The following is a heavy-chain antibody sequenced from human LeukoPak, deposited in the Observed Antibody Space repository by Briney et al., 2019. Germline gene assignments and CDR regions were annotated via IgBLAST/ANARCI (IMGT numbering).Heavy chain of an antibody. CDR1: GYTFTSYY. CDR2: INPSGGST. CDR3: ASGYSSGWSTEDYYYGMDV. J-gene: IGHJ6*02. D-gene: IGHD6-19*01. V-gene: IGHV1-46*01. Sequence: ASVKVSCKASGYTFTSYYIHWVRQAPGQGLEWMGIINPSGGSTNYAQKFQGRVTMTRDTSTSTVYMELSSLRSEDTAVYYCASGYSSGWSTEDYYYGMDVWGQGTTVTVSS.